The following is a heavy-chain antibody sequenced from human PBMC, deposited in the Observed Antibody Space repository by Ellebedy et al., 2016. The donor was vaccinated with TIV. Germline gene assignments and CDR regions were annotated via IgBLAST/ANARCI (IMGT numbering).Heavy chain of an antibody. Sequence: GGSLRHSCAASGIIFSHYAMSWVRQAPGKGLEWVSDITDTGDPTYYADSVKGRFTISRDNSKDTLYLQMNGLRAEDTAVYYCAKVHTSGYLDYWGQGILVTVSS. D-gene: IGHD3-22*01. V-gene: IGHV3-23*01. CDR2: ITDTGDPT. CDR1: GIIFSHYA. CDR3: AKVHTSGYLDY. J-gene: IGHJ4*02.